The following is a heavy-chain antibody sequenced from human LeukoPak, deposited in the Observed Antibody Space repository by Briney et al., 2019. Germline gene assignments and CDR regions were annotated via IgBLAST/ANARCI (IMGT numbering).Heavy chain of an antibody. Sequence: SETLSLTCTVSGGSISSSSYYWGWIRQPPGKGLEWIGSIYYSGSTYYNPSLKSRVTISVDTSKNQFSLKLSSVTAADTAVYYCARHWWELLPLDYWGQGTLVTVSS. J-gene: IGHJ4*02. CDR2: IYYSGST. CDR3: ARHWWELLPLDY. CDR1: GGSISSSSYY. D-gene: IGHD1-26*01. V-gene: IGHV4-39*01.